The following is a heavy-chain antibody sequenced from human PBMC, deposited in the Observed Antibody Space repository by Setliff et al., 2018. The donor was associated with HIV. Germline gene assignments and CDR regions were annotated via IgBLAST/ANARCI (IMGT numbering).Heavy chain of an antibody. J-gene: IGHJ3*01. CDR3: ARDIPPEYPGFDL. V-gene: IGHV3-48*03. D-gene: IGHD6-6*01. CDR1: GFTFSDYE. CDR2: ISGSGGRI. Sequence: GGSLRLSCTTSGFTFSDYEFNWVRQTPHKGLEWISYISGSGGRIFYLDSVKGRFTISRDNAKTSLFLQMNSLRAEGTAVYYCARDIPPEYPGFDLWGQGTVVTVSS.